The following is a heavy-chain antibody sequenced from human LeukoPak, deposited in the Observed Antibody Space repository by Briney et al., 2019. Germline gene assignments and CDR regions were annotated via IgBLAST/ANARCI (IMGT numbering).Heavy chain of an antibody. V-gene: IGHV3-30-3*01. CDR2: ISYDGSNK. Sequence: GRSLRLSCAASGFTFSSYAMHWVRQAPGKGLEWVAVISYDGSNKYYADSVKGRFTISRDNSKNTLYLQMNSLRAEDTAVYYCARDRLRYNWNLDWYFDLWGRGTLVTVSS. D-gene: IGHD1-7*01. CDR1: GFTFSSYA. CDR3: ARDRLRYNWNLDWYFDL. J-gene: IGHJ2*01.